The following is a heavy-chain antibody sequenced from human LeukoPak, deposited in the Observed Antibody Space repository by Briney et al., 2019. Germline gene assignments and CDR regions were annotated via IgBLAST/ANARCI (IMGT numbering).Heavy chain of an antibody. CDR3: ARAMPQYSYGSGPPPAS. CDR1: GYTFTSYD. CDR2: MNPNSGNT. J-gene: IGHJ5*02. V-gene: IGHV1-8*01. Sequence: ASVKVSCKASGYTFTSYDINWVRQATGQGLEWMGWMNPNSGNTGYAQKFQGRVTMTRNTSISTAYMELSSLRSEDTAVYYCARAMPQYSYGSGPPPASWGKGTLVTVSS. D-gene: IGHD3-10*01.